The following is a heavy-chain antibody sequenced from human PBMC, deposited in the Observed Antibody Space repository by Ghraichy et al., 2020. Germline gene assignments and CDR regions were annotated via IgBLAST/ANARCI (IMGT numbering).Heavy chain of an antibody. Sequence: WGSLRLSCAASGFTFDDYGMNWVRQAPGKGLEWVSSINWNGASTGYADSVKGRFTISRDNARNSLYLQMNSLRVEDTALYHCSRTGYSSTWNPDYFDYWGQGILVTVSS. V-gene: IGHV3-20*01. D-gene: IGHD6-13*01. CDR1: GFTFDDYG. J-gene: IGHJ4*02. CDR2: INWNGAST. CDR3: SRTGYSSTWNPDYFDY.